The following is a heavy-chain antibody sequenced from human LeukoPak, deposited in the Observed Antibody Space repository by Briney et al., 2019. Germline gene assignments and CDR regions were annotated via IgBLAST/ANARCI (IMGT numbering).Heavy chain of an antibody. J-gene: IGHJ6*02. CDR2: ISYDGSNK. Sequence: PGRSLRLSCAASGFTFSSYGMHWVRQAPGKGLEWVAVISYDGSNKYYADSVKGRFTISRDNSKNTLYLQMNSLRAEDTAVYYCARDYYYDSSGYYRSYYYYGMDVWGQGTTVTVSS. CDR1: GFTFSSYG. D-gene: IGHD3-22*01. CDR3: ARDYYYDSSGYYRSYYYYGMDV. V-gene: IGHV3-30*03.